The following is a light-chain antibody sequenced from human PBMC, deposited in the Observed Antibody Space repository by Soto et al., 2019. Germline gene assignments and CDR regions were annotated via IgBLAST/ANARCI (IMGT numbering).Light chain of an antibody. Sequence: DIQMTQSPSSLSASVGDRVTITCRASQSLISYLNWYQQIPGKAPQLLIYAASSLLSGVPSRFSGSGSGTNFTLTISSLQPEDFATDYCPQSFLAPPYTFGQGTKRDSK. CDR2: AAS. V-gene: IGKV1-39*01. CDR3: PQSFLAPPYT. J-gene: IGKJ2*01. CDR1: QSLISY.